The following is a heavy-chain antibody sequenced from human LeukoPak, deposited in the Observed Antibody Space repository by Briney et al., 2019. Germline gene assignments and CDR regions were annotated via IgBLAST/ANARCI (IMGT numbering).Heavy chain of an antibody. J-gene: IGHJ4*02. D-gene: IGHD6-19*01. Sequence: GGSLRLSCGASGFTLTDYNMHWVRQAPGKGLEYVAFIRFDGTTEYYTDSVKGRFTMSRDKSKNTLYMQMNSLSGEDTAVYYCARGAAVALELWGQGTLVTVSS. CDR2: IRFDGTTE. CDR3: ARGAAVALEL. CDR1: GFTLTDYN. V-gene: IGHV3-30*02.